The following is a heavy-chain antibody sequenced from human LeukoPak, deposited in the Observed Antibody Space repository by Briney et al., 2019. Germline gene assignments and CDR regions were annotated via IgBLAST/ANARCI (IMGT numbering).Heavy chain of an antibody. CDR1: GFTFSSYS. CDR2: ISSSSSYI. J-gene: IGHJ4*02. V-gene: IGHV3-21*01. Sequence: GGSLRLSCAASGFTFSSYSMNWVRQAPGKGLEWVSSISSSSSYIYYADSVKGRSTISRDNAKNSLYLQMNSLRAEDTAVYYCARVGARKDYDYWGQGTLVTVSS. CDR3: ARVGARKDYDY.